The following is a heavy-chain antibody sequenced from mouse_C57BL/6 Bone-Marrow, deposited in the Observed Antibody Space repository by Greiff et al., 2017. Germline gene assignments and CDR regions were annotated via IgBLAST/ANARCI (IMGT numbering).Heavy chain of an antibody. CDR1: GFNIKDDY. CDR3: TLWLRRGFAY. V-gene: IGHV14-4*01. CDR2: LDPENGDT. D-gene: IGHD2-2*01. J-gene: IGHJ3*01. Sequence: VQLQQSGAELVRPGASVKLSCTASGFNIKDDYMHWVKQRPEQGLEWIGWLDPENGDTEYASKFQGKATITADTSSNTAYLQLSSLTSEDTAVYYCTLWLRRGFAYWGQGTLVTVSA.